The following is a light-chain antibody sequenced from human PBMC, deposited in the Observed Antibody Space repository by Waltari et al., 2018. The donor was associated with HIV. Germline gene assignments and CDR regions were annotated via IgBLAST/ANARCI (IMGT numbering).Light chain of an antibody. V-gene: IGLV1-40*01. CDR3: QSYDSSLSGWVV. CDR1: SSNIGAGYD. Sequence: QSVLTQPPSVSGAPGQRVTISCTGSSSNIGAGYDVHWYQQLPGTATTLLIWGTNNRPSGFPDRFSGSKSGTSASLAITGLQAEDEAEYYCQSYDSSLSGWVVFGGGTKVTVL. CDR2: GTN. J-gene: IGLJ2*01.